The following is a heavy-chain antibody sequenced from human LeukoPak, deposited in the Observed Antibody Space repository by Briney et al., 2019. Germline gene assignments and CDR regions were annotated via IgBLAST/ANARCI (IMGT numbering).Heavy chain of an antibody. Sequence: GGSLRLSCAASGFTFSSYAMHWVRQAPGKGLEWVAVISYDGNNKYYADSVKGRFTISRDNSKNTLYLQMNSLRAEDTAVYYCARDQYYYDSSGAFDIWGQGTMVTVSS. CDR1: GFTFSSYA. V-gene: IGHV3-30-3*01. D-gene: IGHD3-22*01. CDR2: ISYDGNNK. J-gene: IGHJ3*02. CDR3: ARDQYYYDSSGAFDI.